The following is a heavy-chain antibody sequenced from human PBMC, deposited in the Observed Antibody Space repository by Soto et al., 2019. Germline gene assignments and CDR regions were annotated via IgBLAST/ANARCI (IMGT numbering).Heavy chain of an antibody. V-gene: IGHV4-31*02. CDR3: ALALGPTTGLDY. D-gene: IGHD1-26*01. Sequence: SETLSLTCSVSGASTVSHYHWTWIRQPPGKGLEWMGYIFNSGTTFYNPSLTSRLSISMDTSGNHFSLELRSVTAADTAVYYRALALGPTTGLDYWGQGTLVTVSS. CDR2: IFNSGTT. J-gene: IGHJ4*02. CDR1: GASTVSHYH.